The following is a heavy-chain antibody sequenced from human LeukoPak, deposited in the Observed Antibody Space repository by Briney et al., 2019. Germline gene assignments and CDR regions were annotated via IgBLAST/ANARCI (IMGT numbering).Heavy chain of an antibody. V-gene: IGHV4-4*07. J-gene: IGHJ5*02. Sequence: SETLSLTCTVSGGSISNYFWSWIRQPAGKGLEWIGRIYTTGTTNYNPSLKSRLTMSVDTSKNQFSLRLSPLTAADTAVYYCARDFWSGSNWFDPWGQGTLVTVSS. CDR1: GGSISNYF. CDR3: ARDFWSGSNWFDP. D-gene: IGHD3-3*01. CDR2: IYTTGTT.